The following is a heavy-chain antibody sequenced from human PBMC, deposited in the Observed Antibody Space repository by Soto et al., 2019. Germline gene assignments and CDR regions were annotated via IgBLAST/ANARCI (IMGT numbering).Heavy chain of an antibody. CDR1: GCSISSGGYY. D-gene: IGHD2-2*01. J-gene: IGHJ3*02. CDR2: IYYSGST. V-gene: IGHV4-31*03. Sequence: SETLSLTCTVSGCSISSGGYYWSWIRHHPGKGLEWIGYIYYSGSTYYNPSLKSRVTISVDTSKNQFSLNLSSVTAADTALYYCATRRNVGYFSSTLCYTGVFDIWGKGKTVIVSS. CDR3: ATRRNVGYFSSTLCYTGVFDI.